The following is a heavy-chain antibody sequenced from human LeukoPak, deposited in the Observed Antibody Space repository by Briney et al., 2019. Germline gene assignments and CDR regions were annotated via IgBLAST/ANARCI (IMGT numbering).Heavy chain of an antibody. J-gene: IGHJ4*02. Sequence: SETLSLTCAVYGGSFSGYYWSWIRQPPGKGLEWIGEINHSGSTNYNPSLKSRVTISVDTSKNQFSLKLSSVTTADTAVYYCARPTYITMVRGVIRGYFDYWGQGTLVTVSS. V-gene: IGHV4-34*01. CDR3: ARPTYITMVRGVIRGYFDY. D-gene: IGHD3-10*01. CDR1: GGSFSGYY. CDR2: INHSGST.